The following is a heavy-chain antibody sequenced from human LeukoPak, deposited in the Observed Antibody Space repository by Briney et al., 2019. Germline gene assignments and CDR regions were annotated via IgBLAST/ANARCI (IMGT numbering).Heavy chain of an antibody. Sequence: PGGSLRLSCAVSGITLSSYGMSWVRQVPGKGLEWVSGISGSGGNTYYADSVKGRFTISRDNSKNTLYLQMNSLRAEDTAVYFCAKRGVVIRVFLVGFHKEASYFDSWGQGALVTVSS. J-gene: IGHJ4*02. CDR2: ISGSGGNT. CDR3: AKRGVVIRVFLVGFHKEASYFDS. CDR1: GITLSSYG. D-gene: IGHD3-10*01. V-gene: IGHV3-23*01.